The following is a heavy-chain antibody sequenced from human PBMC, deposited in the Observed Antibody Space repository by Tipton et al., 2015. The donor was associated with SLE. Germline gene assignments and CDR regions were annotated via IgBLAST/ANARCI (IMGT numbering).Heavy chain of an antibody. V-gene: IGHV3-23*01. CDR3: ATGGSSSWYYFDY. Sequence: SLRLSCAASGFTVSSNYMSWVRQAPGKGLEWVSAISGSGGSTYYADSVKGRFTISRDNSKNTLYLQMNSLRAEDTAVYYCATGGSSSWYYFDYWGQGTLVTVSS. CDR2: ISGSGGST. D-gene: IGHD6-13*01. CDR1: GFTVSSNY. J-gene: IGHJ4*02.